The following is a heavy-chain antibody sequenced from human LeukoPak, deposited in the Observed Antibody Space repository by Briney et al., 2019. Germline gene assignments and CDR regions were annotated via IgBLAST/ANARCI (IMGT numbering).Heavy chain of an antibody. D-gene: IGHD3-3*01. Sequence: GGSLRLSCAASGFTFSSYWMSWVRQAPGKGLEWVANIKQDGSEKYYVDSVKGRFTTSRDNAKNSLYLQMNSLGAEDTAVYYCARSRFLEWLLSAFDYWGQGTLVTVSS. V-gene: IGHV3-7*01. CDR3: ARSRFLEWLLSAFDY. CDR1: GFTFSSYW. CDR2: IKQDGSEK. J-gene: IGHJ4*02.